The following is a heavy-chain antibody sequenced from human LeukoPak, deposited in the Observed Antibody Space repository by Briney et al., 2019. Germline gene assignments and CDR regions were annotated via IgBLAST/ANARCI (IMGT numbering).Heavy chain of an antibody. D-gene: IGHD4-17*01. J-gene: IGHJ5*02. CDR1: GFIFSNCW. CDR2: IKTDASEK. V-gene: IGHV3-7*03. Sequence: GGSLRLSCETSGFIFSNCWMTWVRQAPGKGLEWVANIKTDASEKYYADSLKSRFTISRDNAKNSLYLQMNSLRAEDTAVYYCARDISVTTVTTPGGWFDPWGQGTLVTVSS. CDR3: ARDISVTTVTTPGGWFDP.